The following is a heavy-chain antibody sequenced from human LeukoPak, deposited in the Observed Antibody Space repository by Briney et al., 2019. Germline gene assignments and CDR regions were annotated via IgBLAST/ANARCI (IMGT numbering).Heavy chain of an antibody. CDR2: IKQDGSEK. D-gene: IGHD3-3*01. V-gene: IGHV3-7*01. Sequence: GGSLRLSCAAPGFTFSSYWMSWVRQAPGKGLEWVANIKQDGSEKYYVDSVKGRFTISRDNAKNSLYLQMNSLRAEDTAVYYCARDQSITIFGVVTPYYYYGMDVWGQGTTVTVSS. J-gene: IGHJ6*02. CDR3: ARDQSITIFGVVTPYYYYGMDV. CDR1: GFTFSSYW.